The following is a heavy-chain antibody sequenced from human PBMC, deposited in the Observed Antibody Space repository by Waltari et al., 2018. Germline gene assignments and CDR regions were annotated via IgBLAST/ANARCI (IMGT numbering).Heavy chain of an antibody. V-gene: IGHV3-30*18. CDR2: IWYDGSNK. Sequence: QVQLVESGGGVVQPGRSLRPSCAASGFTLSSYGLPWVRQATGKGLEWVAVIWYDGSNKYYADSVKGRFTISRDNSKNTLYLQMNSLRAEDTAVYYCAKGQGRIAARSYYYYYMDVWGKGTTVTVSS. CDR1: GFTLSSYG. CDR3: AKGQGRIAARSYYYYYMDV. D-gene: IGHD6-6*01. J-gene: IGHJ6*03.